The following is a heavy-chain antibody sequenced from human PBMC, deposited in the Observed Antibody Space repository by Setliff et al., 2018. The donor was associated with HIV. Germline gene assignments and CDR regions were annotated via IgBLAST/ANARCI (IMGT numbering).Heavy chain of an antibody. CDR1: GDSIGTGTNY. CDR3: SRLYGSGHYFAFDF. CDR2: LYGHSST. J-gene: IGHJ4*02. V-gene: IGHV4-39*01. Sequence: PSETLSLTCNVSGDSIGTGTNYWAWIRQPPGKGLEWIGSLYGHSSTYYTKSLRGRVTISADTSKNQFSLRLSSVTALDTAVYYCSRLYGSGHYFAFDFWGQGALVTVSS. D-gene: IGHD3-10*01.